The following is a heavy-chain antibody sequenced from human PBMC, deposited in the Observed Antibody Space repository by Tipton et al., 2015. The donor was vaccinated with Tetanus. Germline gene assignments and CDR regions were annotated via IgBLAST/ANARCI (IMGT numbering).Heavy chain of an antibody. CDR2: INHSGST. Sequence: TLSLTCAVYGGSFSGYYWSWIRQPPGKGPEWIGEINHSGSTNYNPSLKSRVTISVDTSKNQFSLKLSSVTAADTAVYYCARRGRSGYRVGYWGQGTLVTVSS. CDR3: ARRGRSGYRVGY. J-gene: IGHJ4*02. CDR1: GGSFSGYY. V-gene: IGHV4-34*01. D-gene: IGHD3-22*01.